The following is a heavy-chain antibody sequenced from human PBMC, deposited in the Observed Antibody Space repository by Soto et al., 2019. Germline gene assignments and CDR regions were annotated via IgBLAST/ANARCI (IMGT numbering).Heavy chain of an antibody. CDR2: IHYSGST. V-gene: IGHV4-39*01. Sequence: QLQLQESGPGLVKPSETLSLTCTVSGDSISITSYYWGWVRQPPGKGLEWIGSIHYSGSTHYNPSLQSRVTISGDASKKQFSLKLRSVTAADTAVYYCASTKDETLYFDYWGQGTQVTVSS. CDR1: GDSISITSYY. J-gene: IGHJ4*02. D-gene: IGHD2-15*01. CDR3: ASTKDETLYFDY.